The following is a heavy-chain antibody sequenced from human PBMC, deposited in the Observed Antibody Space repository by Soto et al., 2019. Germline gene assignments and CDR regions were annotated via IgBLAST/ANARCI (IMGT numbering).Heavy chain of an antibody. CDR1: GFTFTSYA. CDR3: AKGAPLLAAGTWWFDP. V-gene: IGHV3-23*01. Sequence: GGSLRLSCAASGFTFTSYAMNWVRQAPGQGLEWVSTISYSGHTTYYADSVKGRFTISRDNSNNTLYLQMDSLRGEDTAVYYCAKGAPLLAAGTWWFDPWGEVNLVPVS. J-gene: IGHJ5*02. D-gene: IGHD6-13*01. CDR2: ISYSGHTT.